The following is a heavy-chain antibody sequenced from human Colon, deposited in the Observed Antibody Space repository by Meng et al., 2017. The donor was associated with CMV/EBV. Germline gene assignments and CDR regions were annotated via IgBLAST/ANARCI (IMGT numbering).Heavy chain of an antibody. CDR1: GFTFSNYA. V-gene: IGHV4-59*01. J-gene: IGHJ5*01. CDR2: IYHSGST. Sequence: GSLRLSCAASGFTFSNYAMSWVRQAPGKGLEWIGHIYHSGSTIYNPSLKSRVTISLDTSKNQFSLKLSSVTAADTAVYYCAREMTAIWNWLDSWGQGTLVTVSS. D-gene: IGHD2-21*02. CDR3: AREMTAIWNWLDS.